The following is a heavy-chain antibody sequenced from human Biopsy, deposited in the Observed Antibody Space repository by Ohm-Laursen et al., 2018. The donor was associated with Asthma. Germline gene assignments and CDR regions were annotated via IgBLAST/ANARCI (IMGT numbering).Heavy chain of an antibody. J-gene: IGHJ3*01. CDR3: ARTYYDFLTGQVKDVFGV. CDR1: GYNSISFA. D-gene: IGHD3-9*01. V-gene: IGHV1-3*04. CDR2: VSTGNGDT. Sequence: GASVKVSCKASGYNSISFAIHWVRQAPGQRLEWMGWVSTGNGDTKYSQKFQGRVTITRDTSASTAYMELRSLRSEDTATYYCARTYYDFLTGQVKDVFGVWGQGTMVTVSS.